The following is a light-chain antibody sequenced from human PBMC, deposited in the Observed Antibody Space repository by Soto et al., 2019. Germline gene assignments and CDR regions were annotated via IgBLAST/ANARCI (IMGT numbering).Light chain of an antibody. J-gene: IGKJ1*01. V-gene: IGKV1-5*03. CDR3: QQYAKAPLT. CDR1: QSISSW. Sequence: DIQMTQSPSTLSASVGDRVTITCRASQSISSWLAWYQQKPGKAPKLLIYKASSLESGVPSRFSGSGSGTEFTLTISSLQPDDFATYYCQQYAKAPLTFGQGTKVDIK. CDR2: KAS.